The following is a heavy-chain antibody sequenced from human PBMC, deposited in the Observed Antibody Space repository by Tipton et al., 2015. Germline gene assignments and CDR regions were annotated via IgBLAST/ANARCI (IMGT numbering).Heavy chain of an antibody. J-gene: IGHJ4*02. V-gene: IGHV6-1*01. CDR3: ARRATGGYYFDY. Sequence: GLVKPSQTLSLTCAISGDSVSSNTAAWHWIRQSPSRGLEWLGRTYYRSNWNNDYAVSVKSRITITPDTSKNQFTLQLNSVTPEDTAVYYCARRATGGYYFDYWGQGTLVTVSS. D-gene: IGHD1-14*01. CDR1: GDSVSSNTAA. CDR2: TYYRSNWNN.